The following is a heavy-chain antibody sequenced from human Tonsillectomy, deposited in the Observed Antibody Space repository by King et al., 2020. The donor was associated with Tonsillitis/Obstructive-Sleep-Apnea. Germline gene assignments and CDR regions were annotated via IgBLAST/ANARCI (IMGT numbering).Heavy chain of an antibody. D-gene: IGHD6-19*01. CDR2: TSHDGSNK. CDR3: AREGGIAVAGTKGRYFQH. J-gene: IGHJ1*01. CDR1: GFTLSSYA. V-gene: IGHV3-30*01. Sequence: VQLVESGGGVVQPGRSLRLSCAASGFTLSSYAMHWVRQAPGKGLEWVAVTSHDGSNKYYADYVKGRFAISRDNSKNTLSLQMNSLRAEDTAVYYCAREGGIAVAGTKGRYFQHWGQGTLVTVSS.